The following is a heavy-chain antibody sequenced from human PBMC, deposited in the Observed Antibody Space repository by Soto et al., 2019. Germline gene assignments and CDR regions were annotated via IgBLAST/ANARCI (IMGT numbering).Heavy chain of an antibody. Sequence: GGSLRLSCAGSGVIFSSYAMGGGRQTPGKGLEWVSAITGSGGETYYVDSVKGRVTISRDNSKNTLYLQMTSLRAEDTALYYCAKLGGRTWSPHYYFDYWGQGSLVPVSS. D-gene: IGHD6-13*01. V-gene: IGHV3-23*01. CDR2: ITGSGGET. J-gene: IGHJ4*02. CDR3: AKLGGRTWSPHYYFDY. CDR1: GVIFSSYA.